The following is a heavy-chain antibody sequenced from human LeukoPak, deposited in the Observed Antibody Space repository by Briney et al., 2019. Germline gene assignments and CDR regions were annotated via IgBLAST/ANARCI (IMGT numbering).Heavy chain of an antibody. CDR1: GYSFTSYW. CDR3: ARRGLDSSGYHEAFDI. D-gene: IGHD3-22*01. Sequence: GESLKISCKGSGYSFTSYWIGWVRQMPGKGLEWMGIIYPGDSDTKYSPSFQGQVTISADKSTTTAYLQWGSLKASDTAMYYCARRGLDSSGYHEAFDIWGQGTRVTVSS. CDR2: IYPGDSDT. J-gene: IGHJ3*02. V-gene: IGHV5-51*01.